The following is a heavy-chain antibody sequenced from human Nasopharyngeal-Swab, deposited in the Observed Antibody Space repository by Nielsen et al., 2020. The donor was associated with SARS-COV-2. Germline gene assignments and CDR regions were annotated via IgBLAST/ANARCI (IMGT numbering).Heavy chain of an antibody. CDR3: AKGWQWLVRDAFDI. J-gene: IGHJ3*02. CDR2: ISGSGGST. CDR1: GFTFSSYA. D-gene: IGHD6-19*01. V-gene: IGHV3-23*01. Sequence: GASLNISCAASGFTFSSYAMSWVRQAPGKGLEWVSAISGSGGSTYYADSVKGRFTISRDNSKNTLYLQMNSLGAEDTAVYYCAKGWQWLVRDAFDIWGQGTMVTVSS.